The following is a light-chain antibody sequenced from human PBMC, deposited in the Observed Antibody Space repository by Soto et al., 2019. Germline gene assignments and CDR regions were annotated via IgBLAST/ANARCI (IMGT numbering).Light chain of an antibody. CDR2: GIS. CDR3: QQANSFPLT. J-gene: IGKJ4*01. Sequence: EIVLTQSPGTLSLSPGERATLSCRASHTISSSYLAWYQQKPGQAPRLLMYGISRRATGIPDRFSGSGSGTDFTLTITRLEPEDFATYYCQQANSFPLTFGGGTKLEIK. V-gene: IGKV3-20*01. CDR1: HTISSSY.